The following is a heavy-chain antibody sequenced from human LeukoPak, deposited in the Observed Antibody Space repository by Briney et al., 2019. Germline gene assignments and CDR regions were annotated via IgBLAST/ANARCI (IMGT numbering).Heavy chain of an antibody. D-gene: IGHD2-21*02. Sequence: GRSLRLSCAASGFTFSSYGMHWVRQAPGKGLEWVAVISYDGSNKYYADSVKGRFTISRDNSKNTLYLQMNSLRAEDTAVYYCAKDLRGGDPHGMDVWGQGTTVTVS. CDR3: AKDLRGGDPHGMDV. CDR1: GFTFSSYG. CDR2: ISYDGSNK. J-gene: IGHJ6*02. V-gene: IGHV3-30*18.